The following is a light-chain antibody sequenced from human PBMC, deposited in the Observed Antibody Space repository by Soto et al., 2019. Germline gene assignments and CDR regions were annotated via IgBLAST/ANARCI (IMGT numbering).Light chain of an antibody. CDR1: QSVSSNY. Sequence: EIVLTQSPGTLSLSPGERATLSCRSSQSVSSNYLAWYQQKPDQAPRLVIYDVSGRATGIPDRFSGSGSGTVFSTTISRLEPEVFAVYYYQQYGRSPTFGQGTKVEIK. V-gene: IGKV3-20*01. CDR2: DVS. CDR3: QQYGRSPT. J-gene: IGKJ1*01.